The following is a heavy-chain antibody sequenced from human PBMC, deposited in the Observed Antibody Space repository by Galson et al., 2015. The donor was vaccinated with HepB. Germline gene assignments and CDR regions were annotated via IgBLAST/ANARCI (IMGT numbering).Heavy chain of an antibody. Sequence: QSGAEVKKPGASVKVSCKASGYTFTSYDINWVRQATGQGLEWVGWMNPNNGNTGYAQKFQGRVTMTRNTSIRTAYMELSSLRSEDSAVYYCAIGRFAMAPYYWGQGTLVTVSS. V-gene: IGHV1-8*01. CDR1: GYTFTSYD. CDR2: MNPNNGNT. J-gene: IGHJ4*02. D-gene: IGHD5-24*01. CDR3: AIGRFAMAPYY.